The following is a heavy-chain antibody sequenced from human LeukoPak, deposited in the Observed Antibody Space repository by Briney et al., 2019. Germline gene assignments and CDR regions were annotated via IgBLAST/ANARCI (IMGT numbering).Heavy chain of an antibody. J-gene: IGHJ5*02. CDR1: GGSMSSSGYY. D-gene: IGHD6-13*01. CDR3: ARQVKSSPSSSWRRLFDP. CDR2: VSNGGNT. V-gene: IGHV4-59*08. Sequence: PSETLSLTCTVSGGSMSSSGYYWSWIRQPPGKGLEWIAFVSNGGNTNYNPSLKSRVTISVDTSKNQFSLNLTSVTAADTAVYYCARQVKSSPSSSWRRLFDPWGQGILVTVSS.